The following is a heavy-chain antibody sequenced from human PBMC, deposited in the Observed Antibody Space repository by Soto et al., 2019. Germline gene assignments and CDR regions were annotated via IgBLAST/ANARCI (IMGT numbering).Heavy chain of an antibody. CDR2: INTDGSTM. D-gene: IGHD5-18*01. Sequence: EVQLVESGGGLVQPGGSLRLSCAASGFTFSNYWMHWVRQAPGEGLEWVSRINTDGSTMNYVDSVRGRLIISRDNAKNTLYLQMNSLRVEDTAVYYCGRGLRNKYGMDVCGQGTTV. CDR1: GFTFSNYW. V-gene: IGHV3-74*01. CDR3: GRGLRNKYGMDV. J-gene: IGHJ6*02.